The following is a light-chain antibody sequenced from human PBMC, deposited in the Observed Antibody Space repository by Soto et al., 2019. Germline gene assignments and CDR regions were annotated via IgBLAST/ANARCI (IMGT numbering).Light chain of an antibody. Sequence: QSVLTQPPSASGTPGQRVAISCSGSSSNIGSNYVYWYQQLPGTAPKLLIYGNNQRPSGVPDRFSGSKSDTSASLAISGLRSEDEADYYCATWDDRLSGHVVFGGGTKFTVL. J-gene: IGLJ2*01. CDR3: ATWDDRLSGHVV. CDR2: GNN. V-gene: IGLV1-47*01. CDR1: SSNIGSNY.